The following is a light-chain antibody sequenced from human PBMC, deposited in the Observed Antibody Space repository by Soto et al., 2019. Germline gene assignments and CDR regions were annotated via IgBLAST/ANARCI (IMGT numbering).Light chain of an antibody. J-gene: IGKJ1*01. CDR1: QSISSW. CDR3: QQYNSYSPWT. CDR2: DAS. Sequence: DIQMTQSPSTLSASVGDRVTITCRASQSISSWLAWYQQKPGKAPKLLIYDASSLESGVPSRFSGSGSGTACTLTISSLQPDDFATYYCQQYNSYSPWTFGQGTKVEIK. V-gene: IGKV1-5*01.